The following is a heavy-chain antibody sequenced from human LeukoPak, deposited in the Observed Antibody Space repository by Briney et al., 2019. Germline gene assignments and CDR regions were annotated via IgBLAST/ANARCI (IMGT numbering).Heavy chain of an antibody. CDR1: GYTVTSYY. CDR2: INPSGGST. J-gene: IGHJ4*02. D-gene: IGHD3-10*01. Sequence: ASVKVSYKPSGYTVTSYYMHWVRQAPGQGLEWMGIINPSGGSTSYAQKCQGRVTMTRDTSTSTVYMELSSLRSEDTAVYYCARGKVVRSYFDYWGQGTLVTVSS. V-gene: IGHV1-46*01. CDR3: ARGKVVRSYFDY.